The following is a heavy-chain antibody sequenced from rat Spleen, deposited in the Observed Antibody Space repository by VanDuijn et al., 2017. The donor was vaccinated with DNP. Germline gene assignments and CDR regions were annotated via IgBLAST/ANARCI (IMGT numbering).Heavy chain of an antibody. D-gene: IGHD1-3*01. V-gene: IGHV5-25*01. J-gene: IGHJ1*01. CDR1: GFTFSNYY. CDR3: ARHGRVTTVATYWYFDF. CDR2: ISTSGGST. Sequence: EVQLMESGGGLVQPGRSLKLSCAASGFTFSNYYMAWVRQAPKKGLEWVATISTSGGSTYYRDSVKGRFTISRDNAKSTLYLQMDSLRSEDTATYYCARHGRVTTVATYWYFDFWGPGTMVTVSS.